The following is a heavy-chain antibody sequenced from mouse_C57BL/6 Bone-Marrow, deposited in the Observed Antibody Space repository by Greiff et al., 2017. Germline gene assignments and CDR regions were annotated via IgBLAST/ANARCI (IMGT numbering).Heavy chain of an antibody. V-gene: IGHV1-80*01. J-gene: IGHJ2*01. D-gene: IGHD1-1*01. CDR3: ARSPYYDYFDY. CDR1: GYAFSSYW. Sequence: VKLVESGAELVKPGASVKISCKASGYAFSSYWMNWVKQRPGKGLEWIGQIYPGDGDTNYNGKFKGKATLTADKSSSTAYMQLSSLTSEDSAVYFCARSPYYDYFDYWGQGTTLTVSS. CDR2: IYPGDGDT.